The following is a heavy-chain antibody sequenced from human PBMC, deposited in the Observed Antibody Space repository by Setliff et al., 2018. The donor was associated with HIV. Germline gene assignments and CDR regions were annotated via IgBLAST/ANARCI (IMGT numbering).Heavy chain of an antibody. CDR2: IYISGTT. J-gene: IGHJ3*02. CDR1: GGSISTPY. V-gene: IGHV4-4*09. Sequence: PSETLSLTCTVSGGSISTPYWNWIRQPPGKGLEWIAYIYISGTTNYNPPLKSRVTISLDTSRNQFSLKLGSVTAADTAIYYCAREHCSGGSCNGFDIWGQGTMVTVSS. D-gene: IGHD2-15*01. CDR3: AREHCSGGSCNGFDI.